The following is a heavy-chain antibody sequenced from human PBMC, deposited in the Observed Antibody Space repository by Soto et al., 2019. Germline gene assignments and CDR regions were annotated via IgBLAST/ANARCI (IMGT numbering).Heavy chain of an antibody. CDR1: SFRFSAYG. J-gene: IGHJ4*01. V-gene: IGHV3-30*18. Sequence: QVKLVDFGGAVVQSGRSLRLSCTASSFRFSAYGMHWVRQAPGKGLEWVALISDDGKTQFFTEPVEGRFTISSDNSRNTLYLQMNRLRPEDTAVYYCLKGGYNTGWPPFDHWGHGTPVTVSS. D-gene: IGHD6-19*01. CDR3: LKGGYNTGWPPFDH. CDR2: ISDDGKTQ.